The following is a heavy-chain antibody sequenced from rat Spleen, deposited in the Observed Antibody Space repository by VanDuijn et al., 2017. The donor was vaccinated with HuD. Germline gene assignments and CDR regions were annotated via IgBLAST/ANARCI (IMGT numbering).Heavy chain of an antibody. CDR1: GFTFNNYW. CDR2: ITNTGSNS. CDR3: TSLSIDA. Sequence: EVQLVESGGGLVQPGRSLKLFCAASGFTFNNYWMTWIRQAPGKGLEWVASITNTGSNSYYLDSVKGRFTISRDNAKSTLYLQMNSLRSEDTATYYCTSLSIDAWGQGASVTVSS. V-gene: IGHV5-31*01. J-gene: IGHJ4*01.